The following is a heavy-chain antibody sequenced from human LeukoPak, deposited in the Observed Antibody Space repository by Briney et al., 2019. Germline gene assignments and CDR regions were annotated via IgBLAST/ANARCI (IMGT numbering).Heavy chain of an antibody. V-gene: IGHV4-39*01. CDR2: IYYSGST. Sequence: PSQTLSLTCTVSGGSISSGAYYWSWIRQPPGKGLEWIGSIYYSGSTYYNPSLKSRVTISVDTSKNQFSLKLSSVTAADTAVYYCARRLKYQPDWFDPWGQGTLVTVSS. CDR3: ARRLKYQPDWFDP. J-gene: IGHJ5*02. D-gene: IGHD2-2*01. CDR1: GGSISSGAYY.